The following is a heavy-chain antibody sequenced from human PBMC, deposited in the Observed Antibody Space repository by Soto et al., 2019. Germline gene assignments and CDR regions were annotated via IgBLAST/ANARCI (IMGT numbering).Heavy chain of an antibody. J-gene: IGHJ5*02. CDR2: IKSKTDGGTT. V-gene: IGHV3-15*07. D-gene: IGHD2-2*01. Sequence: EVQLVESGGGLVKPGGSLRLSCAASGFTFSNAWMNWVRQAPGKGLEWGGRIKSKTDGGTTDYAAPVKGRFTISRDDSKNTLYLQMNSLKTEDTAVYYCTTDPSTRLFDPWGQGTLVTVSS. CDR1: GFTFSNAW. CDR3: TTDPSTRLFDP.